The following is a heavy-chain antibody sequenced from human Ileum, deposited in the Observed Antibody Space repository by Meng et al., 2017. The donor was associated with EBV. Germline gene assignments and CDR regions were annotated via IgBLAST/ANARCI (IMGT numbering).Heavy chain of an antibody. Sequence: VQLQASGPGLVKPSQTLSLTCTVSGGSFSSSNYYWSWIRQPPGKGLEWSGHIYNSGSTYYNPSLKSRITISVDTSKNQFSLKLSSVTAADTAVYYCARGQKGYFDLWGRGTLVTVSS. V-gene: IGHV4-30-4*01. J-gene: IGHJ2*01. CDR2: IYNSGST. CDR1: GGSFSSSNYY. CDR3: ARGQKGYFDL.